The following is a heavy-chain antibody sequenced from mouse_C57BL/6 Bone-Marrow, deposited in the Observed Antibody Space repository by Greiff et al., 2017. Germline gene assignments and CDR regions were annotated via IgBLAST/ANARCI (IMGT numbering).Heavy chain of an antibody. CDR1: GFTFSSYG. J-gene: IGHJ3*01. V-gene: IGHV5-6*02. D-gene: IGHD1-1*01. CDR3: ARLRLLRFAY. CDR2: ISSGGSYT. Sequence: EVMLVESGGDLVKPGGSLKLSCAASGFTFSSYGMSWVRQTPDKRLEWVATISSGGSYTYYPASVKGRFTISRDNAKNTLYLQMSSLKSEDTAMYYCARLRLLRFAYWGQGTLVTVSA.